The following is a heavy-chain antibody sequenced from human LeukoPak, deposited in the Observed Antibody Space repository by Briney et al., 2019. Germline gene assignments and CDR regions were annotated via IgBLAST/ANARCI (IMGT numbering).Heavy chain of an antibody. CDR1: GFTVSSNY. J-gene: IGHJ6*03. D-gene: IGHD3-10*01. V-gene: IGHV3-53*01. Sequence: GGSLRLSCAASGFTVSSNYMSWVRQAPGKGLEWVSVIYSGDNTYYADSVKGRFTISRDNSKNTLYLQMNSLRAEDTAAYYCARHGSITMIRGRLRYYYMDVWGKGTTVTISS. CDR2: IYSGDNT. CDR3: ARHGSITMIRGRLRYYYMDV.